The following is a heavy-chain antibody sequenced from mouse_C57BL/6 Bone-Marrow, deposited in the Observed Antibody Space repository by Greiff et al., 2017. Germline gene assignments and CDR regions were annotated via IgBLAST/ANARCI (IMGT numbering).Heavy chain of an antibody. CDR2: IDPKSGGT. CDR1: GYTFTSYW. CDR3: AGGYDYDMAY. J-gene: IGHJ3*01. D-gene: IGHD2-4*01. V-gene: IGHV1-72*01. Sequence: VKLMESGAELVKPGASVKLSCKASGYTFTSYWMHWVKQRPGRGLEWIGRIDPKSGGTKYNEKFKSKATLTVDKPSSTAYMQLSSLTSEDSAVYYCAGGYDYDMAYWGQGTLVTVSA.